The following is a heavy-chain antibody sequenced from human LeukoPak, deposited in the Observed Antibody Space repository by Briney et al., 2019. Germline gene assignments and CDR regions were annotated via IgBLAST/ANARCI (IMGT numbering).Heavy chain of an antibody. D-gene: IGHD3-22*01. CDR3: ARPVIFYYDSPHDAFDI. Sequence: GETLKISCKGSGYSLTSYWIGWVRQMPGAGLEWMGIIYPGESDTRYSPSFQGQVTISADKSISTAYLQWSSLKASDTAMYYCARPVIFYYDSPHDAFDIWGQGTMVTVSS. CDR1: GYSLTSYW. J-gene: IGHJ3*02. V-gene: IGHV5-51*01. CDR2: IYPGESDT.